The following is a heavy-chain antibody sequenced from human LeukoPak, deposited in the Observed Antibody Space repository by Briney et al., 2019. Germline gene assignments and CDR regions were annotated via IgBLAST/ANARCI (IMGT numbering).Heavy chain of an antibody. V-gene: IGHV3-33*08. J-gene: IGHJ4*02. Sequence: PGGSLRLSCAASGFSFSNYAIHWVRQAPGKGLEWVAVMWYAEENKYYADSVKGRFTVSRDNPENKLYLQMNSLRVEDTAVYYCARAKTGCYYFDHWGQGTLVSVSS. CDR1: GFSFSNYA. CDR2: MWYAEENK. D-gene: IGHD4/OR15-4a*01. CDR3: ARAKTGCYYFDH.